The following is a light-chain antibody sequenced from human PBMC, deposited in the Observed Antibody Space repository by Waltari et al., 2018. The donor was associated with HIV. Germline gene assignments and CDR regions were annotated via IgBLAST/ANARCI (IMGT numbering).Light chain of an antibody. V-gene: IGKV1-9*01. CDR2: AAS. CDR3: QHLNSYPPFT. J-gene: IGKJ3*01. CDR1: QAISSN. Sequence: DRVTITCRASQAISSNLAWYQQKPGQAPTLLIYAASSLPSGVPSRFSGSGSGTEFTLTIRSLQPEDFATYYCQHLNSYPPFTFGPGTTVD.